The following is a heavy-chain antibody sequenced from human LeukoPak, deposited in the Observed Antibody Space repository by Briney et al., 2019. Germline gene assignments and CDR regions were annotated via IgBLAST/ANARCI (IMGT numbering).Heavy chain of an antibody. Sequence: GGSLRLSCAASGFPFYNAWMSWVRQAPGQGLEWLARIKSKLHGGTSDYAAPVKGRFTISRDDSENMVYLQMNSLETDDTAVYYCTTSTSPGIDHWGQGTLVTVSS. J-gene: IGHJ4*02. CDR1: GFPFYNAW. CDR3: TTSTSPGIDH. CDR2: IKSKLHGGTS. V-gene: IGHV3-15*01. D-gene: IGHD5/OR15-5a*01.